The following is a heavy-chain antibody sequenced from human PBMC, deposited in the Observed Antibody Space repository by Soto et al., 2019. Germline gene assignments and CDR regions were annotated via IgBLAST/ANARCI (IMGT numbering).Heavy chain of an antibody. D-gene: IGHD4-17*01. CDR3: ARDRLRCGTELGGLDY. Sequence: GGSLRLSCAASAFTFSSYGMHWVRQAPGKGLEWVALIWYDGSKKNYADSVKGRFTISRDNSKNTLYLQMNSLRAEDTAVYYCARDRLRCGTELGGLDYWGQGTLVTVSS. CDR2: IWYDGSKK. J-gene: IGHJ4*02. V-gene: IGHV3-33*01. CDR1: AFTFSSYG.